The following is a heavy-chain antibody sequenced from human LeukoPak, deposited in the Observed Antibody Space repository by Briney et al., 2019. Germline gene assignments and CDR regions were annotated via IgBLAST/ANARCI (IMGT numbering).Heavy chain of an antibody. Sequence: SETLSLTCTVSGGSISSYYWSWIRQPPGKGLEWIGYIYYSGSTNYNPSLKSRVTISVDTSKNQFSLKLSSVTPADTAVYYCARGGYYGSGNDFRFDPWGQGTLVTVSS. J-gene: IGHJ5*02. D-gene: IGHD3-10*01. CDR3: ARGGYYGSGNDFRFDP. CDR1: GGSISSYY. CDR2: IYYSGST. V-gene: IGHV4-59*01.